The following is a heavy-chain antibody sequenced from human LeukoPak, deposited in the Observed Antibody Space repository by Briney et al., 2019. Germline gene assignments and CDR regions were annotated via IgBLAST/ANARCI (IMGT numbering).Heavy chain of an antibody. CDR2: ISGSGGST. V-gene: IGHV3-23*01. D-gene: IGHD3-22*01. CDR3: AKTYDSSGYHPRPPFYYFDY. J-gene: IGHJ4*02. Sequence: GGSLRLSCAASGFTFSSYAMSWVRQAPGKGLEWVSAISGSGGSTYYADSVKGRFTISRDNSKNTLYLQMNSLRAEDTAVYYCAKTYDSSGYHPRPPFYYFDYWGQGTLVTVSS. CDR1: GFTFSSYA.